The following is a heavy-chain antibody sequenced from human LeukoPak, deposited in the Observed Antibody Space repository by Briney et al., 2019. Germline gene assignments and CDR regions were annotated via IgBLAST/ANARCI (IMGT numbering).Heavy chain of an antibody. CDR3: ARSPTSWYFDY. CDR2: IRYHGSDK. Sequence: GGSLRLSCAASGFTFSGSGMHWVRQAPGKGLEWVAFIRYHGSDKFYADSVKGRFTISRDNSKNTLYLQMNSLRPEDTSVYYCARSPTSWYFDYWGQGTLVTASS. J-gene: IGHJ4*02. V-gene: IGHV3-30*02. CDR1: GFTFSGSG. D-gene: IGHD2-2*01.